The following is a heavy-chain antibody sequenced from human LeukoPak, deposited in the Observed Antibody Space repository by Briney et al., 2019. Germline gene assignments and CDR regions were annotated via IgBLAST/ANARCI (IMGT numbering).Heavy chain of an antibody. CDR2: TYYSGST. D-gene: IGHD7-27*01. V-gene: IGHV4-31*03. CDR1: GGSISSGGYY. Sequence: PSETLSLTCTVSGGSISSGGYYWSWIRQHPGKGLEWIGYTYYSGSTYYNPSLKSRVTISVDTSKNQFSLKLSSVTAADTAVYYCARDSEALLGGLDYWGQGTLVTVSS. CDR3: ARDSEALLGGLDY. J-gene: IGHJ4*02.